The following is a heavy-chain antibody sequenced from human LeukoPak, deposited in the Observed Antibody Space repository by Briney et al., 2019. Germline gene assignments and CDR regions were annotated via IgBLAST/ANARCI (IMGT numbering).Heavy chain of an antibody. CDR3: AREHTDGYCSGGSCYSLYWFDP. CDR1: GDSVSSNSAA. V-gene: IGHV6-1*01. CDR2: TYYRSKWYN. D-gene: IGHD2-15*01. J-gene: IGHJ5*02. Sequence: SQTLSLTCAISGDSVSSNSAAWNWIRQSPSRGLEWLGRTYYRSKWYNDYAVSVKSRITNNPDTSKNQFSLQLNSVTPEDTAVYYCAREHTDGYCSGGSCYSLYWFDPWGQGTLVTVSS.